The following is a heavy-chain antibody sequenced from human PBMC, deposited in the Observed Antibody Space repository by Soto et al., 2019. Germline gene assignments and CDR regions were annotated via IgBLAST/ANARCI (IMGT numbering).Heavy chain of an antibody. Sequence: EGQLSESGGGMVQPGGSLRLSCAATGFTFSSYAMIWVRQAPGKGLEWVSAMSDDGMRTFYAGSVKGRFTISRDDSKNTVYLKMNNLRADDTAIYHCAKKVVVDIPSQGMDVWGQGTTVTVSS. J-gene: IGHJ6*02. CDR3: AKKVVVDIPSQGMDV. CDR2: MSDDGMRT. V-gene: IGHV3-23*01. D-gene: IGHD2-15*01. CDR1: GFTFSSYA.